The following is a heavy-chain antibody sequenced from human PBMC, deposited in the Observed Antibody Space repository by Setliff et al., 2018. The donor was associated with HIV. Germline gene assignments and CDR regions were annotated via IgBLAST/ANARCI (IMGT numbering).Heavy chain of an antibody. CDR2: ISPYNGNT. V-gene: IGHV1-18*01. CDR1: GYTFTNFG. D-gene: IGHD6-19*01. Sequence: GASVKVSCKASGYTFTNFGISWVRQAPGQGLEWMGWISPYNGNTKYAQKFQGRVTMTTDTSASTAYMELRSLRSDDTAVYYCARLGSGWSDSYYYAMDIWGQGTTVTVSS. J-gene: IGHJ6*02. CDR3: ARLGSGWSDSYYYAMDI.